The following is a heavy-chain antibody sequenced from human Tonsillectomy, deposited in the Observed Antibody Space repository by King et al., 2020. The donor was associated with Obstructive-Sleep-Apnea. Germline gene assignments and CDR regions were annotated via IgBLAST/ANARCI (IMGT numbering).Heavy chain of an antibody. Sequence: VQLVESGGGLVQPGRSLRLSCAASGFNSNDYAMHWVRQAPGKGLEWVSGIYWDGSRTGYADFLKGRFTISRDNAKSSLYLQMNNLKAEDTAVYYCGKDISPGGMDVWGQGTTVTVSS. CDR2: IYWDGSRT. CDR3: GKDISPGGMDV. V-gene: IGHV3-9*01. CDR1: GFNSNDYA. J-gene: IGHJ6*02.